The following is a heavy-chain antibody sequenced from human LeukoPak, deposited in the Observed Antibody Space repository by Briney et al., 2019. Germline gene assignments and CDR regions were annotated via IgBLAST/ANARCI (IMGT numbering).Heavy chain of an antibody. J-gene: IGHJ6*03. D-gene: IGHD2-15*01. V-gene: IGHV4-59*01. Sequence: SETLSLTCTVSGDSISGYYWNWIRQPPGKGLEWIGYIYYSGITKYNPSLKSRVTVSVDTSKNQFSLKLTSVTAADTAVYYCARFPGSAEYRHYYYMDVWGKGTTVTVSS. CDR3: ARFPGSAEYRHYYYMDV. CDR1: GDSISGYY. CDR2: IYYSGIT.